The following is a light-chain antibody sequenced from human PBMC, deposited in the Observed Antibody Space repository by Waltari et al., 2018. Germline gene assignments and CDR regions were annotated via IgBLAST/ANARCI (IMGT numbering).Light chain of an antibody. CDR3: ATWDNSLSGQWV. J-gene: IGLJ3*02. Sequence: QSVLTQPPSASETPGQRVTLSCSGSSSSIGSTYVSWYQPLPGAAPKLLIYRSNQRPSGVPDRFSGSKSGTSASLAISGLRSEDEADYYCATWDNSLSGQWVFGGGTKLTVL. CDR1: SSSIGSTY. CDR2: RSN. V-gene: IGLV1-47*01.